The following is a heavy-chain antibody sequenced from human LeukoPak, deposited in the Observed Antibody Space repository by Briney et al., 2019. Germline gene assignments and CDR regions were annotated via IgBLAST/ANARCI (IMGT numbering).Heavy chain of an antibody. D-gene: IGHD2-15*01. CDR3: ARTYCASGSSSKAHFYYGLDV. Sequence: GESLKISCKGSGYSFTTYWIAWVRQMPGKGLEWMGVIYPGNSDTGYSPSFQGQVTISADKSISTAYLQWSSLKASDTAMYFCARTYCASGSSSKAHFYYGLDVWGQGTTVTVSS. CDR1: GYSFTTYW. CDR2: IYPGNSDT. V-gene: IGHV5-51*01. J-gene: IGHJ6*02.